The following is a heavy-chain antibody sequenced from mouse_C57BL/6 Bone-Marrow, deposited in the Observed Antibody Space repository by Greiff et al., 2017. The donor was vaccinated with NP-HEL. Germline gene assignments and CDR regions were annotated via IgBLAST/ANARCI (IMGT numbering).Heavy chain of an antibody. J-gene: IGHJ2*01. CDR2: IDPANGNT. D-gene: IGHD4-1*01. CDR3: ASRLTGH. CDR1: GFNIKNTY. V-gene: IGHV14-3*01. Sequence: EVQLQQSVAELVRPGASVKLSCTASGFNIKNTYMYWVKQRPEQGLEWIGRIDPANGNTKYAPKFQGKATITADTSSNTAYLQLSSLTSEDTAIYYCASRLTGHWGQGTTLTVSS.